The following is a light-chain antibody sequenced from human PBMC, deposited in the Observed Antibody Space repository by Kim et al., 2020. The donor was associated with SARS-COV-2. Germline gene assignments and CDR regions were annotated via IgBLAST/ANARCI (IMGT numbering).Light chain of an antibody. J-gene: IGKJ1*01. CDR3: QQSHTWPWT. CDR1: QSVTTS. V-gene: IGKV3-15*01. CDR2: GAS. Sequence: VSPGKGASPSCRASQSVTTSVAWYQHKLGQAPRLLIYGASTRATGVSARFSGSGSGTEFTLTISSLQSEDFAIYYCQQSHTWPWTFGQGTKVDIK.